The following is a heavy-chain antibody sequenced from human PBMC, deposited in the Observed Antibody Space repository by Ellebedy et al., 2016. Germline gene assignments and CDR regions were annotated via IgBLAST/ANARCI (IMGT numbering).Heavy chain of an antibody. CDR2: ISAYNGNT. J-gene: IGHJ6*02. CDR1: GYTFTSYG. V-gene: IGHV1-18*01. D-gene: IGHD3-3*01. Sequence: ASVKVSCKASGYTFTSYGISWVRQAPGQGLEWMGWISAYNGNTNYAQKLQGRVTMTTDTSTSTAYMELRSLRSDDTAVYYCAREGCNYDFWSGYCHGMDVWGQGTTVTVSS. CDR3: AREGCNYDFWSGYCHGMDV.